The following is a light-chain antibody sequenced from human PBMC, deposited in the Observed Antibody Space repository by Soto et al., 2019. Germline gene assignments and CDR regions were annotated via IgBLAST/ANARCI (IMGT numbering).Light chain of an antibody. V-gene: IGKV3-15*01. CDR2: GAS. Sequence: EIVMTQSPATLSVSPGERATLSCRASQSVSSNLAWYQQKPGQAPRLLIYGASTRATGIPARFSGSGCGTEFTLTISSLQSEDFVVYYCQQYNNWPPFTFGPGTKVDIK. CDR1: QSVSSN. CDR3: QQYNNWPPFT. J-gene: IGKJ3*01.